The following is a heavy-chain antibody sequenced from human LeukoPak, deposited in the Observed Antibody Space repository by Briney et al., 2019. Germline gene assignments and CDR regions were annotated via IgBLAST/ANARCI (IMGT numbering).Heavy chain of an antibody. Sequence: GGSLRLSCAASGFTFSSYWMSWVRQAPGKGLEWVADIKEDGSEKYYVDSVKGRFTISRDNAKNSLYLQMNSLRAEDTAVYYCARVLVRGYSSGWYGYWGQGTLVTVSS. D-gene: IGHD6-19*01. CDR1: GFTFSSYW. V-gene: IGHV3-7*01. J-gene: IGHJ4*02. CDR2: IKEDGSEK. CDR3: ARVLVRGYSSGWYGY.